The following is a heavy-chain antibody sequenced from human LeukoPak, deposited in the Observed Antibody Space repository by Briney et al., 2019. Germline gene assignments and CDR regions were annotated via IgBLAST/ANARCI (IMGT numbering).Heavy chain of an antibody. CDR1: GFTFSSYA. V-gene: IGHV3-23*01. CDR3: AKDSLSISGSYTIPPDY. CDR2: ISGSGGST. D-gene: IGHD1-26*01. J-gene: IGHJ4*02. Sequence: GGSLRLSCAASGFTFSSYAMSWVRQAPGKGLEWVSAISGSGGSTYYADSVKGRFTISRDNSKNTLYLQMNGLRAEDTAVYYCAKDSLSISGSYTIPPDYWGQGTLVTVSS.